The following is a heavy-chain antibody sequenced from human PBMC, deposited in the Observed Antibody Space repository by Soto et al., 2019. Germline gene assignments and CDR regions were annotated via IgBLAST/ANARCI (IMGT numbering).Heavy chain of an antibody. CDR3: ARASLGGVTTVTTEGLYDY. J-gene: IGHJ4*02. Sequence: ASVKVSCKASGYTFTSYDINWVRQATGQGLEWMGWMNPNSGNTGYAQKFQGRVTMTRNTSISTAYMELSSLRSEDTAVYYCARASLGGVTTVTTEGLYDYWGQGTLVTVSS. CDR1: GYTFTSYD. D-gene: IGHD4-17*01. V-gene: IGHV1-8*01. CDR2: MNPNSGNT.